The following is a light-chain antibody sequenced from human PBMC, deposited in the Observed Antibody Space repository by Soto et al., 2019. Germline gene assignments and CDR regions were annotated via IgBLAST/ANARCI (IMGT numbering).Light chain of an antibody. Sequence: ENVLTQSPVTLSLSPGERATLSCRASQSVKSYLAWYQQKPGQAPRLLIYDASNRAAGIPARFSGSGSGTDVTLPISSLDPEDFAVYYCQDRSSWPPVLTFGGGTKVEIK. CDR2: DAS. CDR3: QDRSSWPPVLT. CDR1: QSVKSY. J-gene: IGKJ4*01. V-gene: IGKV3-11*01.